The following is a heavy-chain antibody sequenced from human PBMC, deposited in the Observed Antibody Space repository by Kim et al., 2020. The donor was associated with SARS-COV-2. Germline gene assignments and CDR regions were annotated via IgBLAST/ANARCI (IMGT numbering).Heavy chain of an antibody. D-gene: IGHD3-10*01. CDR1: GFTFDDYG. CDR3: VRGYIGGPFDL. Sequence: GGSLRLSCAVSGFTFDDYGMSWVRQTPGKVLEWVSGISRNSGSTGYGDSVKGRFTISRDNAKRSLYLQMNGLRVEDTALYYCVRGYIGGPFDLWGQGSL. J-gene: IGHJ4*02. CDR2: ISRNSGST. V-gene: IGHV3-20*04.